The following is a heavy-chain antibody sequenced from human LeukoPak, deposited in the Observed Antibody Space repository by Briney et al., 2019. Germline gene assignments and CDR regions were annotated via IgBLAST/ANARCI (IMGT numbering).Heavy chain of an antibody. CDR2: TWYDGSNK. J-gene: IGHJ4*01. D-gene: IGHD4-23*01. CDR1: GFNFSSYG. CDR3: ARARNAVVTAIDY. V-gene: IGHV3-33*01. Sequence: QSGGSLRLSCAASGFNFSSYGMHWVRQAPGKGLEWVAVTWYDGSNKYYADSVRGRFTISRDNSKNTLYLQMNSLRAEDTAVYYCARARNAVVTAIDYWGQGTLVTVSS.